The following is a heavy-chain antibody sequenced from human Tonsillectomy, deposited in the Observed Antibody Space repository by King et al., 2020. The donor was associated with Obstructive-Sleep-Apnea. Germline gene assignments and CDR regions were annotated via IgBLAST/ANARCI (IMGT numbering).Heavy chain of an antibody. CDR3: AKEDEMEDILTGYQDY. Sequence: VQLVESGGGLVQPGGPLRLSCAASGFTFSSYAMSWVRQAPGKGLEWVSAISGSGVSTYYADSVKGRFTISRDNSKNTLYLQMNRLRAEDTAVYYCAKEDEMEDILTGYQDYWGQGTLVTVSS. D-gene: IGHD3-9*01. V-gene: IGHV3-23*04. CDR1: GFTFSSYA. CDR2: ISGSGVST. J-gene: IGHJ4*02.